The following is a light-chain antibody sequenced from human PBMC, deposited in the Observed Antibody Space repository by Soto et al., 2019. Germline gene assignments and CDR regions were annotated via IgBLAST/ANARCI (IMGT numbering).Light chain of an antibody. CDR1: QSVSSSY. V-gene: IGKV3-20*01. CDR2: ATS. Sequence: EIVLTQSPGTLSLSPGERATLSCRASQSVSSSYFAWYQQKPGQAPRLLIYATSTRANGIPDRFGGSGSGTDFTLTISRLEPEDFAVYYCQQYNRSPWTFGQGTTVEIK. J-gene: IGKJ1*01. CDR3: QQYNRSPWT.